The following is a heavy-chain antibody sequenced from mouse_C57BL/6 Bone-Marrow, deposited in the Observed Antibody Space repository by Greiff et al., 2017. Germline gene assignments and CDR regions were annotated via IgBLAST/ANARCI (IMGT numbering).Heavy chain of an antibody. Sequence: EVKLVESGGGLVKPGGSLKLSCAASGFTFSSYAMSWVRQTPEKRLEWVATISDGGSYTYYPDNVKGRFTISRDNAKNNLYLQMSHLKSEDTAMYYCARRGDYFDSWGQGTTLTVSS. CDR1: GFTFSSYA. CDR3: ARRGDYFDS. J-gene: IGHJ2*01. V-gene: IGHV5-4*03. CDR2: ISDGGSYT.